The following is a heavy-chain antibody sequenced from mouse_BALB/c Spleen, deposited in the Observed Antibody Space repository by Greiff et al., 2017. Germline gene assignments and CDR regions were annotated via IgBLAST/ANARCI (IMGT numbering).Heavy chain of an antibody. CDR3: ARYDYGSRGFAY. J-gene: IGHJ3*01. Sequence: DVKLQESGPSLVKPSQTLSLTCSVTVDSITSGYWNWIRKFPGNKLEYMGYISYSGSTYYNPSLKSRISITRDTSKNQYYLQLNSVTTEDTATYYCARYDYGSRGFAYWGQGTLVTVSA. V-gene: IGHV3-8*02. D-gene: IGHD1-1*01. CDR1: VDSITSGY. CDR2: ISYSGST.